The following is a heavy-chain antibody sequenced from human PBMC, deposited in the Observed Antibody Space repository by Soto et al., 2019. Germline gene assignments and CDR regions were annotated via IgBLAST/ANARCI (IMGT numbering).Heavy chain of an antibody. J-gene: IGHJ4*02. V-gene: IGHV4-39*01. D-gene: IGHD3-22*01. CDR3: ARHFVAVVIKGWGY. Sequence: SVLISLTCTFPGCSINSSICYLAWIRQPPGKWLVWIGTIYYSGNAYYNPSLKSRVTMSVDTSKNQFSLKLISVTAADTAVYYCARHFVAVVIKGWGYWGKGNLVTVSS. CDR2: IYYSGNA. CDR1: GCSINSSICY.